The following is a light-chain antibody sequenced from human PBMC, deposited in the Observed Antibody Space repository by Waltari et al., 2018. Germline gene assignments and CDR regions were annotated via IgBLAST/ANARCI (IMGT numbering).Light chain of an antibody. V-gene: IGKV1-5*03. CDR2: KAS. CDR3: QHYNSYSPT. CDR1: QSSSSW. J-gene: IGKJ1*01. Sequence: DIQMTQSPSTLSASVGDRVTITCRASQSSSSWLAWYQQRPGKAPNLLIYKASSLESGVPSRFSGSGSGTEFTLTISSLQPDDFATYYCQHYNSYSPTFGQGTKVEIK.